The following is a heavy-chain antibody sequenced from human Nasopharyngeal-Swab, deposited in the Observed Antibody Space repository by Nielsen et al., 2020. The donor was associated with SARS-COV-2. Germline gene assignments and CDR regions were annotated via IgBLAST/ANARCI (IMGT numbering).Heavy chain of an antibody. CDR1: GYTFTSYD. CDR3: AREGNYYGSGSYYNRYYGMDV. Sequence: ASVKVSCKASGYTFTSYDINWVRQATGQGLEWMGWMNPNSGNTGYAQKFQGRVTMTRDTSISTAYMELSRLRSDDTAVYYCAREGNYYGSGSYYNRYYGMDVWGQGTTVTVSS. J-gene: IGHJ6*02. D-gene: IGHD3-10*01. V-gene: IGHV1-8*01. CDR2: MNPNSGNT.